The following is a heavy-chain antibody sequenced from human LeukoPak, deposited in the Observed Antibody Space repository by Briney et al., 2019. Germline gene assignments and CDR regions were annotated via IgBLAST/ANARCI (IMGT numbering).Heavy chain of an antibody. CDR3: ARGTTYWGSYRPQPFDY. D-gene: IGHD3-16*02. J-gene: IGHJ4*02. Sequence: SETLSLTCTVSGGSISSSSYYWGWIRQPPGKGLEWIGSIYYSGSTYYNPSLKSRVTISVDTSKNQFSLKLSSETAADTAVYYCARGTTYWGSYRPQPFDYWGQGTLVTVSS. V-gene: IGHV4-39*01. CDR2: IYYSGST. CDR1: GGSISSSSYY.